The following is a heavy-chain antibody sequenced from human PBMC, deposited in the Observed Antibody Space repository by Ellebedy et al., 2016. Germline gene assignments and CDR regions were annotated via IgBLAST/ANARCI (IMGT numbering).Heavy chain of an antibody. J-gene: IGHJ6*03. V-gene: IGHV4-39*07. CDR2: INHSGNT. CDR3: ARGPLWIFGVVIRSPSGSGYYMDV. CDR1: GGSISSSSYY. D-gene: IGHD3-3*01. Sequence: SETLSLXXTVSGGSISSSSYYWSWIRQPPGKGLEWIGEINHSGNTNYNPSLKSRVTISVDTSKNQFSLKLSSVTAADTAVYYCARGPLWIFGVVIRSPSGSGYYMDVWGKGTTVTVSS.